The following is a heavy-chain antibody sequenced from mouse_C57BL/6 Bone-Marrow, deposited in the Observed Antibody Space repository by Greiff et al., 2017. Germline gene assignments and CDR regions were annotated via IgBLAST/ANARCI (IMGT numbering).Heavy chain of an antibody. Sequence: QVQLKQPGAELVMPGASVKLSCKASGYTFTSYWMHWVKQRPGQGLEWIGEIDPSDSYTNYNQKFKGKSTLTVDTSSSTAYMQLSSLTSEDSAVYYCAREGYYARDYGGQGTSVTVSA. CDR3: AREGYYARDY. CDR2: IDPSDSYT. CDR1: GYTFTSYW. J-gene: IGHJ4*01. V-gene: IGHV1-69*01.